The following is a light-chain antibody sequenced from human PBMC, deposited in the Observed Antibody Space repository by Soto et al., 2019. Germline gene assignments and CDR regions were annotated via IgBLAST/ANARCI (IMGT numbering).Light chain of an antibody. CDR2: GAS. CDR1: QSVVTY. Sequence: EIVMTQSPATLSVSPGERATLSCRASQSVVTYLAWYQQTPGQPPRLLIYGASTRATGIPARFSGSGSGTDFILSISSLQSEDFAVYYCQQYSKWPLTFGGGTKVEI. V-gene: IGKV3-15*01. CDR3: QQYSKWPLT. J-gene: IGKJ4*01.